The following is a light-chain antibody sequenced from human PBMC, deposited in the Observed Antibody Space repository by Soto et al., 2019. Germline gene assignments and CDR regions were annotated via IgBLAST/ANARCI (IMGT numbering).Light chain of an antibody. CDR2: EVN. Sequence: QSALTQPPSASGSPGQSVTISCTGTSSDVCGYNYVSWYQQNPGKVPKLMIYEVNKRPSGVPDRFSGSKSGNTASLTVSGLQAEDAADYYCTSDAGGNNVFGTGIKLTFL. V-gene: IGLV2-8*01. CDR3: TSDAGGNNV. CDR1: SSDVCGYNY. J-gene: IGLJ1*01.